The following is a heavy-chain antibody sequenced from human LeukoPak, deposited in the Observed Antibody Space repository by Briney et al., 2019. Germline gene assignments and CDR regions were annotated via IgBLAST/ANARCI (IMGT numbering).Heavy chain of an antibody. D-gene: IGHD6-13*01. V-gene: IGHV4-34*01. CDR2: INHIGST. Sequence: SETLSLTCAVYGGSFSGYYWSWIRQPPGKGLEWIGEINHIGSTNYNPSLKSRVTISVDTSKNQFSLKLSSVTAADTAVYYCARGQYSSRHFDYWGQGTLVTVSS. CDR1: GGSFSGYY. J-gene: IGHJ4*02. CDR3: ARGQYSSRHFDY.